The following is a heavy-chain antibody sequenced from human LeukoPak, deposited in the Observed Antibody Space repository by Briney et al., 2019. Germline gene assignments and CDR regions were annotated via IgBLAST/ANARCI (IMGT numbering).Heavy chain of an antibody. CDR3: ASFDYGDYEPDY. D-gene: IGHD4-17*01. CDR1: GFTFSDYY. J-gene: IGHJ4*02. Sequence: GGSLRLSCAASGFTFSDYYMSWIRQAPGKGLEWVSYISTSGSTIYYADSVKGRFTISRDNAKNSLYLQMNSLRAEDTAVYYCASFDYGDYEPDYWGQGTLVTVSS. V-gene: IGHV3-11*04. CDR2: ISTSGSTI.